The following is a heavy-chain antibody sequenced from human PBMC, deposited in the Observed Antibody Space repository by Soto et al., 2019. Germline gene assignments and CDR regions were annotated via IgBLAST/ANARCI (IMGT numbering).Heavy chain of an antibody. J-gene: IGHJ4*02. CDR3: ARIAVAGPFDY. CDR1: GGTFSSYA. D-gene: IGHD6-19*01. V-gene: IGHV1-69*13. Sequence: GASVKVSCKASGGTFSSYAISWVRQAPGQGLEWMGGIIPIFGTANYAQKSQGRVTITADESTSTAYMELSSLRSEDTAVYYCARIAVAGPFDYWGQGTLVTVSS. CDR2: IIPIFGTA.